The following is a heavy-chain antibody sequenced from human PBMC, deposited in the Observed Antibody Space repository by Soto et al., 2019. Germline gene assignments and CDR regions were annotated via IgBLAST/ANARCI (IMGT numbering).Heavy chain of an antibody. CDR3: AREDEYRYRYINYGLDA. CDR1: GFTFNIYA. Sequence: GGSLRLSCAASGFTFNIYALHWVRQAPGKGLEWVAVISFDGTKKYYSDSVKGRFTISRDNLKNTLYLQMNNLRVEDAALYFCAREDEYRYRYINYGLDAWGQGTTVTVSS. J-gene: IGHJ6*02. V-gene: IGHV3-30-3*01. D-gene: IGHD3-9*01. CDR2: ISFDGTKK.